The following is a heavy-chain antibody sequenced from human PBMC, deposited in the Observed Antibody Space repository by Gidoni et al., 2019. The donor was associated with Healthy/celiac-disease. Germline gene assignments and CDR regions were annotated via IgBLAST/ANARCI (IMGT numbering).Heavy chain of an antibody. CDR3: ARYDDSTAPKIDI. D-gene: IGHD3-22*01. CDR2: IYYSGST. CDR1: GVPISIYY. V-gene: IGHV4-59*01. J-gene: IGHJ3*02. Sequence: QVQLQQSGPRLVNPSETLSLNCTLSGVPISIYYWIWIRQPPGQGLEWIAYIYYSGSTNYNHSLTSRVTISVDTSKNQFSLKLSSVTAADTAVYYCARYDDSTAPKIDIWYHGTMVTVSS.